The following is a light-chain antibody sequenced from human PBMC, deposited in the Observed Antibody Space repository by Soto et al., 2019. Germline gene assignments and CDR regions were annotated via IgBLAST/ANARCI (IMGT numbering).Light chain of an antibody. V-gene: IGLV2-8*01. Sequence: QSVLTQPPSASGSPGQSVTTSCTGTSSDVGGYNYVSWYQQHPGKAPKLIIFDVTERPSGVPDRFSGSKSGNTASLTVSGLQAEDEADYYCCSYAGTNNVFGTGTKVTVL. CDR3: CSYAGTNNV. CDR1: SSDVGGYNY. J-gene: IGLJ1*01. CDR2: DVT.